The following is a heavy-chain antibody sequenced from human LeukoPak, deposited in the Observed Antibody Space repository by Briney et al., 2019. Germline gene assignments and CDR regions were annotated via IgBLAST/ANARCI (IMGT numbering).Heavy chain of an antibody. CDR1: GGSINTPNYY. Sequence: SETLSLTCTVSGGSINTPNYYWSWIRQPPGKGLEWIGEINHSGSTNYNPSLKSRVTISVDTSKNQFSLKLSSVTAADTAVYYCARGRAYSSGRYDYWGQGTLVTVSS. J-gene: IGHJ4*02. V-gene: IGHV4-39*07. CDR2: INHSGST. D-gene: IGHD6-19*01. CDR3: ARGRAYSSGRYDY.